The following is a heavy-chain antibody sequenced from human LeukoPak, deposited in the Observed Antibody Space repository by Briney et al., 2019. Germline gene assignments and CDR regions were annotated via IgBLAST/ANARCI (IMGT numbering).Heavy chain of an antibody. CDR1: GYTFTSYD. CDR2: MNPNSGNT. J-gene: IGHJ6*02. CDR3: ARGANYDILTDYYYYYGMDV. D-gene: IGHD3-9*01. V-gene: IGHV1-8*01. Sequence: GASVKVSCKASGYTFTSYDIHWVRQATGQGLEWMGWMNPNSGNTGYAQKFQGRVTMTRNTSISTAYMELSSLRSEDTAVYYCARGANYDILTDYYYYYGMDVWGQGTTVTVSS.